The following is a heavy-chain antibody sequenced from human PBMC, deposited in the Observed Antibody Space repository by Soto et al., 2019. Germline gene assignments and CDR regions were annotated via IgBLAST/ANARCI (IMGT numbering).Heavy chain of an antibody. D-gene: IGHD6-13*01. CDR2: IYYSGST. V-gene: IGHV4-31*03. CDR1: GGSISSGGYY. CDR3: ARLQTGIAAAGFDY. J-gene: IGHJ4*02. Sequence: SETLSLTCTVSGGSISSGGYYWSWIRQHPGKGLEWIGYIYYSGSTYYNPSLKSRVTISVDTSKNQFSLKLSSVTAADTAVYYCARLQTGIAAAGFDYWGQGTLVTVSS.